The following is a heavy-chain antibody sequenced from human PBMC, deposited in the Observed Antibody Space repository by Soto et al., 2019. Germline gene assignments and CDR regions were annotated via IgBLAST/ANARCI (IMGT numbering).Heavy chain of an antibody. D-gene: IGHD4-17*01. J-gene: IGHJ4*02. CDR2: INRHGDST. CDR1: GFGFDEYG. Sequence: EVYLVESGGGVVRPGGSLRLSCAASGFGFDEYGMSWVRQGPGKGLVWDSGINRHGDSTGYADSVKGRFTISRDNAKNSLKMEMNGLRTEDTAFYYCAGDHRWRYEYGDYGDSWGQGTLVNVSS. V-gene: IGHV3-20*04. CDR3: AGDHRWRYEYGDYGDS.